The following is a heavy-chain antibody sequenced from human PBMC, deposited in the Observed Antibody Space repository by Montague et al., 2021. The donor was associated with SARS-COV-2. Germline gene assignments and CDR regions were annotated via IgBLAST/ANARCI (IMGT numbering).Heavy chain of an antibody. J-gene: IGHJ6*02. V-gene: IGHV4-34*01. CDR1: GGPFSGYY. Sequence: SETRSLTCAVYGGPFSGYYWSWIRQPPGKGLEWIGEINHSGSTNYNPSLKSRVTISVDTSKNQFSLKLSSVTAADTAVYYCARVRAVPAAMRIFSLGRSYYGMDVWGQGTTVTVSS. CDR3: ARVRAVPAAMRIFSLGRSYYGMDV. D-gene: IGHD2-2*01. CDR2: INHSGST.